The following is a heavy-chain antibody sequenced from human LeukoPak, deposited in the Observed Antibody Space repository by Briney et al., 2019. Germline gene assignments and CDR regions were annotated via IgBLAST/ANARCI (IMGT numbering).Heavy chain of an antibody. V-gene: IGHV3-30*04. J-gene: IGHJ6*03. CDR2: ISYDGSNK. CDR1: GFTFSSYA. D-gene: IGHD2-2*01. Sequence: GRSLRLSCAASGFTFSSYAMHWVRQAPGKGLEWVAVISYDGSNKYYADSVKGRFTISRDNSKNTLYLQMNSLRAEDTAVYYCAISEGVPMPYYYYMDVWGKGTTATVSS. CDR3: AISEGVPMPYYYYMDV.